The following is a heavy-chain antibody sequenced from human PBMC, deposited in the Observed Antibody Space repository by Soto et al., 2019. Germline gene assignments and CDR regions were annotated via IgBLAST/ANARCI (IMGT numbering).Heavy chain of an antibody. D-gene: IGHD1-26*01. CDR3: ARQVVGATKSRYFDL. CDR1: GGSISSSSYY. J-gene: IGHJ2*01. V-gene: IGHV4-39*01. CDR2: ISYSGST. Sequence: QLQLQESGPGLVKPSETLSLTCTVSGGSISSSSYYWGWIRQPPGKGLEWVGTISYSGSTYYNPSLKSRVTMSVATSTNQFSLKLSSMTAADTAVYYCARQVVGATKSRYFDLWGRGTLVTVSS.